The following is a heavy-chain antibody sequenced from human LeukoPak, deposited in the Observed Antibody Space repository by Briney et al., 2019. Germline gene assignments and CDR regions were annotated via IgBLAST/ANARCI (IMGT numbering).Heavy chain of an antibody. CDR1: GGSISSYY. D-gene: IGHD3-10*01. CDR3: ARHSDSGNQSFDY. V-gene: IGHV4-59*08. CDR2: IYYSGST. J-gene: IGHJ4*02. Sequence: SETLSLTCTVSGGSISSYYWSWIRRPPGKGLEWIGYIYYSGSTNYNPSLKSRVTISVDTSKNQFSLKLSSVTAADTAVYYCARHSDSGNQSFDYWGQGTLVTVSS.